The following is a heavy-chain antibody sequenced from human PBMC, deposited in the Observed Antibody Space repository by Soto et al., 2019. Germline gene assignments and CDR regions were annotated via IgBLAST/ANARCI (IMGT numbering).Heavy chain of an antibody. D-gene: IGHD3-3*01. CDR3: ARDYPYYDFWSGYPNGMDV. Sequence: PSETLSLTCTVSGGSVSSGSYYWSWIRQPPGKGLEWIGYIYYSGSTNYNPSLKSRVTISVDTSKNQFSLKLSSVTAADTAVYYCARDYPYYDFWSGYPNGMDVWGQGTTVTVSS. J-gene: IGHJ6*02. CDR2: IYYSGST. V-gene: IGHV4-61*01. CDR1: GGSVSSGSYY.